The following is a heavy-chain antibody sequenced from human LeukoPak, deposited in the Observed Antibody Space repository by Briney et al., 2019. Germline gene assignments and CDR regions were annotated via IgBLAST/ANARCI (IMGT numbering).Heavy chain of an antibody. CDR2: ISYDGSNK. Sequence: PGGSLRLSCAASGFTFSSYSMNWVRQAPGKGLEWVAVISYDGSNKYYADSVKGRFTISRDNSKNTLYLQMNSLRAEDTAVYYCAKRPRSLGGWINYYFDYWGQGTLVTVSS. V-gene: IGHV3-30*18. J-gene: IGHJ4*02. CDR1: GFTFSSYS. D-gene: IGHD1/OR15-1a*01. CDR3: AKRPRSLGGWINYYFDY.